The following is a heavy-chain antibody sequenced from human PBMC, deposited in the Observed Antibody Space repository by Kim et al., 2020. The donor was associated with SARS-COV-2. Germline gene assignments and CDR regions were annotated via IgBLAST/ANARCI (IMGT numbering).Heavy chain of an antibody. CDR1: GFTFSNYW. J-gene: IGHJ4*02. Sequence: GGSLRLSCAASGFTFSNYWMYWVRQDPGKGLVWVSRIKCDGSSTGYADSVKGRFTISRDNAKNTLNLQMNSLRAEDTAVYYCARERGPLDYWGQGTLVTVSS. CDR2: IKCDGSST. D-gene: IGHD3-10*01. V-gene: IGHV3-74*01. CDR3: ARERGPLDY.